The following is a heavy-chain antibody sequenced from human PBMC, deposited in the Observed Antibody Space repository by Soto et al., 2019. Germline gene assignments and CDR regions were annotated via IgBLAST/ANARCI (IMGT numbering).Heavy chain of an antibody. CDR2: ISGSGSGAATYYP. Sequence: GGSLRRSCAASGFTFTNYAMSWVRQAPGKGLEWVSTISGSGSGAATYYPSYADSVKGHFTISRDNSKNTVSLEMNSLRAEDTAVYYCAEDSLYYASSPSPGDWGHGTLVTVSS. CDR3: AEDSLYYASSPSPGD. D-gene: IGHD3-10*01. V-gene: IGHV3-23*01. J-gene: IGHJ4*01. CDR1: GFTFTNYA.